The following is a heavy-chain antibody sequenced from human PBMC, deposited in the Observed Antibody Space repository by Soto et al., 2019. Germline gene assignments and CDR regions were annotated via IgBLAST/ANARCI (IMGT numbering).Heavy chain of an antibody. CDR1: GDSLSSRNYY. CDR3: PRQSLRRPFGRLILVALHS. V-gene: IGHV4-39*01. D-gene: IGHD3-16*02. CDR2: VSSSGAT. J-gene: IGHJ4*02. Sequence: PSETLSLTCDVSGDSLSSRNYYWAWLRQPPGRGLEWIGSVSSSGATFYNPSLKTRLTMSVDTSKNDFSLTLRSVTAADTAVYSCPRQSLRRPFGRLILVALHSWGLGSLVTVSS.